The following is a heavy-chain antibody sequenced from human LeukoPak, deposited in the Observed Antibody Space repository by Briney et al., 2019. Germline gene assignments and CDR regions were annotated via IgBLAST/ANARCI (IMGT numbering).Heavy chain of an antibody. D-gene: IGHD3-22*01. V-gene: IGHV1-69*06. CDR2: IIPIFDRA. CDR3: ARGRQRYYYDSSGYDLGKHPFDY. Sequence: GASVKVSCKASGGTFSSYAINWVRQAPGQGLEWMGGIIPIFDRANYAQKLQGRVTITADKSTSTAYMELSSLRSEDTAVYYCARGRQRYYYDSSGYDLGKHPFDYWGQGTLVTVSS. J-gene: IGHJ4*02. CDR1: GGTFSSYA.